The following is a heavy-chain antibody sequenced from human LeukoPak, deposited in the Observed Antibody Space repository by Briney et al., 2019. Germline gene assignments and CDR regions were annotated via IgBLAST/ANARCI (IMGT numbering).Heavy chain of an antibody. D-gene: IGHD5-12*01. J-gene: IGHJ4*02. Sequence: PGGSLRLSCSASGFTFKSYAMHWVRQAPGKGLEYVSSINTNGANTYYADSVKGRFTISRDDAKNTLYLQMNSLRAEDTAVYYCARGWLRSDYCFDSWGQGTLVTVSS. V-gene: IGHV3-64*04. CDR1: GFTFKSYA. CDR2: INTNGANT. CDR3: ARGWLRSDYCFDS.